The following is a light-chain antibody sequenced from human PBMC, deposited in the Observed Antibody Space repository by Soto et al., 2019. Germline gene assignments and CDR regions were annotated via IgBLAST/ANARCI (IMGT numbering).Light chain of an antibody. CDR1: QGINNY. Sequence: DIQMTQSPSAMSSSVGDRVTLTCRASQGINNYLAWFQQRPGKVPQRLIYGASSLQSGVPSRFRGSGSGTEFTLTISSLQPEDSETYYCLQNNRYPWTFGQGTKVDIK. CDR3: LQNNRYPWT. V-gene: IGKV1-17*03. CDR2: GAS. J-gene: IGKJ1*01.